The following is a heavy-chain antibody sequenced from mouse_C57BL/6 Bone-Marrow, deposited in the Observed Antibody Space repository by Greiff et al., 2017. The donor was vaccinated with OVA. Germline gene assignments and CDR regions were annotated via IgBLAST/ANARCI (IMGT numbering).Heavy chain of an antibody. CDR3: ARSPLDYYGSTYAMDY. CDR1: GYTFTDHT. J-gene: IGHJ4*01. Sequence: QVQLQQSDAELVKPGASVKISCKVSGYTFTDHTIHWMKQRPEQGLEWIGYIYPRDGSTKYNEKFKGKATLTADKSSITAYMQLNSLTSEDSAVYFCARSPLDYYGSTYAMDYWGQGTSVTVSS. V-gene: IGHV1-78*01. CDR2: IYPRDGST. D-gene: IGHD1-1*01.